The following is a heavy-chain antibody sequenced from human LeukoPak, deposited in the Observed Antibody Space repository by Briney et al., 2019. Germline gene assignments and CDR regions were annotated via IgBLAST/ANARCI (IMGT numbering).Heavy chain of an antibody. D-gene: IGHD3-3*01. CDR3: ARDHDTIFGGTRDGIHNWFDP. J-gene: IGHJ5*02. CDR1: GGSFSGYY. V-gene: IGHV4-34*01. CDR2: INHSVST. Sequence: SETLSLTCADYGGSFSGYYWSWICQPPRKGLEWIGEINHSVSTNYNPSPTSRVTTSVDRSTNPFSLTLSSVTAADTAVYYCARDHDTIFGGTRDGIHNWFDPWGQGTLVTVSS.